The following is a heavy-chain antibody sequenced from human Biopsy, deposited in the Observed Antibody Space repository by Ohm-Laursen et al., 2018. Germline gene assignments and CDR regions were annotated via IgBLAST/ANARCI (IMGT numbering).Heavy chain of an antibody. V-gene: IGHV3-7*01. J-gene: IGHJ3*01. D-gene: IGHD2/OR15-2a*01. CDR3: TRDTTYCAGATYYDALDV. CDR1: GFTFSNYW. Sequence: SLRLSCAASGFTFSNYWMNWVRQAPGKGLEWVANIKRDGSQSNHADSVKGRFTISRDNAKNSLYLQMNSLRAEDTAVYYCTRDTTYCAGATYYDALDVWGQGTTVTVSS. CDR2: IKRDGSQS.